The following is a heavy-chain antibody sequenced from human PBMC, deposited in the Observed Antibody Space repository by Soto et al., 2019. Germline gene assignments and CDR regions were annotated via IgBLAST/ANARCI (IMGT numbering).Heavy chain of an antibody. CDR1: GFTFSSYE. CDR3: ARDEGTECSSTSCYTGDY. Sequence: GGSLRLSCAASGFTFSSYEMNWVRQAPGKGLEWVSYISSSGSTIYYADSVKGRFTISRDNAKNSLYLQMNSLRAEDTAVYYCARDEGTECSSTSCYTGDYWGQGTLVTVSS. CDR2: ISSSGSTI. D-gene: IGHD2-2*02. V-gene: IGHV3-48*03. J-gene: IGHJ4*02.